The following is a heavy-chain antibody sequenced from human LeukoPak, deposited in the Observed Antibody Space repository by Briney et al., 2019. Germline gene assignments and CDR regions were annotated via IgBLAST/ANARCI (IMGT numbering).Heavy chain of an antibody. CDR2: IHYRGST. Sequence: SETLSLTCTVSGGSISSSSYYWGWIRQPPGKGLEWSGSIHYRGSTYYTPSLNRRVTISVVTSTNQFSLKLSSVPAADTAVYYCARIYCSGGSCYWAWFDPWGQGTLVTVSS. CDR1: GGSISSSSYY. J-gene: IGHJ5*02. CDR3: ARIYCSGGSCYWAWFDP. D-gene: IGHD2-15*01. V-gene: IGHV4-39*07.